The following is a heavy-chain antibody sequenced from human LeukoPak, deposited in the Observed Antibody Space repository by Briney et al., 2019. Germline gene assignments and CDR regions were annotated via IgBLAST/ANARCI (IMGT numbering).Heavy chain of an antibody. D-gene: IGHD3-22*01. CDR3: AKSWYCYDSSGPDY. V-gene: IGHV3-23*01. J-gene: IGHJ4*02. CDR1: GFTFSSYA. Sequence: GGSLRLSCAASGFTFSSYAMSWVRQAPGKGLEWVSAISGSGGSTYYADSVKGRFTISRDNSKNTLYLQMNSLRAEDTAVYYCAKSWYCYDSSGPDYWGQGTLVTVSS. CDR2: ISGSGGST.